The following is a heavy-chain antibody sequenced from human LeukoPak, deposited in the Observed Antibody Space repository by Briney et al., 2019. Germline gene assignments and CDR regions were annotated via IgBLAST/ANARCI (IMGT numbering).Heavy chain of an antibody. CDR3: ARLRRITAAGGYYSGMDV. Sequence: SETLSLTCAVYGGSFAGYYWTWNRQPPGKGLGWIGEINHGRSTNYNPSLKSRVTISVDTSKNQFSLILRSVTAADTAVYYCARLRRITAAGGYYSGMDVWGQGTTVTVSS. CDR1: GGSFAGYY. V-gene: IGHV4-34*01. J-gene: IGHJ6*02. CDR2: INHGRST. D-gene: IGHD6-13*01.